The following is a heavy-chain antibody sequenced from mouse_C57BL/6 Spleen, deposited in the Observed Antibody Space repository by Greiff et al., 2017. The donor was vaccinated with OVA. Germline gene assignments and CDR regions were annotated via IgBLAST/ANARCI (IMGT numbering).Heavy chain of an antibody. CDR3: ARDALGLDY. J-gene: IGHJ2*01. CDR2: ISDGGSYT. D-gene: IGHD4-1*01. CDR1: EFTFSSYA. Sequence: EVKLVESGGGLVKPGGSLKLSCAASEFTFSSYAMSWVRQTPEKRLEWVATISDGGSYTYYPDNVKGRFTISRDNAKNNLYLQMSHLKSEDTAMYYCARDALGLDYWGQGTTLTVSS. V-gene: IGHV5-4*01.